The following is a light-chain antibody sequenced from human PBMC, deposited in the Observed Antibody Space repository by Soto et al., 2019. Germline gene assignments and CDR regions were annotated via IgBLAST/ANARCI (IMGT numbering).Light chain of an antibody. CDR2: GAS. CDR1: QSVDSN. Sequence: EILMTQSPATLSVSPGERATLSCRASQSVDSNLAWYQQKPGQAPRLLIYGASTRATGISARFSGSGSGTEFTLTITSLQSEDFGVYFCQQYKDWPTTFGQGTKVDIK. CDR3: QQYKDWPTT. V-gene: IGKV3-15*01. J-gene: IGKJ1*01.